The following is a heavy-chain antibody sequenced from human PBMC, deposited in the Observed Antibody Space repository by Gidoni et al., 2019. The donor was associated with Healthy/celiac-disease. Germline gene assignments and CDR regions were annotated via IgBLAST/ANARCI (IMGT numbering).Heavy chain of an antibody. CDR3: ARDSPYGSGSYYSYYYGMDV. CDR1: GFTFSSYW. J-gene: IGHJ6*02. V-gene: IGHV3-7*05. D-gene: IGHD3-10*01. Sequence: EVQLVESGGGLVQPGGSLRLSCAPSGFTFSSYWMSWVRQAPGKGLEWVANIKQDGSEKYYVDSVKGRFTISRDNAKNSLYLQMNSLRAEDTAVYYCARDSPYGSGSYYSYYYGMDVWGQGTTVTVSS. CDR2: IKQDGSEK.